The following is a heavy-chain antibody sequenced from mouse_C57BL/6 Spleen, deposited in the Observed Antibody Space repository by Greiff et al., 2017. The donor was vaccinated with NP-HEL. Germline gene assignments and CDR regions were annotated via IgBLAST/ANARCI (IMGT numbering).Heavy chain of an antibody. Sequence: EVQVVESEGGLVQPGRSMKLSCTASGFTFSDYYMAWFRQVPEKGLEWVANINYDGSSTYYLDSLKSRFIISRDNATNILYLQMRSLKSEDTASYYCARDGGGNHWCFDVWGTGTTVTVSS. CDR1: GFTFSDYY. J-gene: IGHJ1*03. CDR3: ARDGGGNHWCFDV. V-gene: IGHV5-16*01. CDR2: INYDGSST. D-gene: IGHD2-1*01.